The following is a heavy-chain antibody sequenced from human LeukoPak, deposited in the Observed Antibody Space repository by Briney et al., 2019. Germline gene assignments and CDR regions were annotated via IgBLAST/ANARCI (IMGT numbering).Heavy chain of an antibody. CDR2: LYPGDSDP. CDR3: VRHGLGSSWFGFDY. V-gene: IGHV5-51*01. Sequence: PGESLKISCKGSGYTFTTYWIGWVRQMPGKGLEWMGILYPGDSDPRYSPSFQGQVTISADKSISTAYLQWSSLKASDSAMYYCVRHGLGSSWFGFDYWGQGTLVTVSS. J-gene: IGHJ4*02. CDR1: GYTFTTYW. D-gene: IGHD6-13*01.